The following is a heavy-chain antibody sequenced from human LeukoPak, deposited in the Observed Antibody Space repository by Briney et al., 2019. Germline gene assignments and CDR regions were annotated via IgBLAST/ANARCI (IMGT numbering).Heavy chain of an antibody. CDR1: GFTFSSYG. V-gene: IGHV3-30*03. Sequence: GGSLRLSCAASGFTFSSYGMLWVRQSPGKGLEWVAVISYDGYNKYYGDSVRGRFTISRDNSKSTLYLQMNNLRVDDTAFYYCARLRGYYFDYWGQGTLVTVSS. J-gene: IGHJ4*02. CDR2: ISYDGYNK. CDR3: ARLRGYYFDY. D-gene: IGHD2-15*01.